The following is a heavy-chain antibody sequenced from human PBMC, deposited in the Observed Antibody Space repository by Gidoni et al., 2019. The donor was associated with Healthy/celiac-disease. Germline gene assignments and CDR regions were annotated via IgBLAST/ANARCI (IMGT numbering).Heavy chain of an antibody. D-gene: IGHD4-17*01. CDR1: GSTFTYRY. Sequence: QMQLVQSGAEVKKTGSSVKVSCKASGSTFTYRYLHWVRQAPGQALEWMGWITPFNGNTNYAQKFQDRVTITRDRSMSTAYMELSSLRSEDTAMYYCASSMTTVTEIDYWGQGTLVTVSS. J-gene: IGHJ4*02. CDR3: ASSMTTVTEIDY. V-gene: IGHV1-45*02. CDR2: ITPFNGNT.